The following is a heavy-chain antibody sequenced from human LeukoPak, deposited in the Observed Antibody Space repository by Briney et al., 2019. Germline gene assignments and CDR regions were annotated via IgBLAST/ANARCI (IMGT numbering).Heavy chain of an antibody. CDR3: ELRRGYSYGYGY. CDR1: GGTFSSYA. Sequence: SVKVSCKASGGTFSSYAISWVRQAPGQGLEWMGGIIPIFGTANYAQKFQGRVTITADESTSTAYMELSSLRSEGTAVYYCELRRGYSYGYGYWGQGTLVTVSS. J-gene: IGHJ4*02. CDR2: IIPIFGTA. V-gene: IGHV1-69*01. D-gene: IGHD5-18*01.